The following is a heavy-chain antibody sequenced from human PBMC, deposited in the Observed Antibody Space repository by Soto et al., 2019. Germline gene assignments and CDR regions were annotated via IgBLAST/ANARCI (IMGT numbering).Heavy chain of an antibody. D-gene: IGHD1-1*01. Sequence: PGGSLRLSCAASGFTFSSYGMHWVRQAPGKGLEWVSALYDLDGTYYADSVKGRFTTSSDSSRTTVYLQMNSLRPDDTAVYSCATWHLQEHAYDIWGQGTMVTVSS. J-gene: IGHJ3*02. V-gene: IGHV3-53*01. CDR3: ATWHLQEHAYDI. CDR2: LYDLDGT. CDR1: GFTFSSYG.